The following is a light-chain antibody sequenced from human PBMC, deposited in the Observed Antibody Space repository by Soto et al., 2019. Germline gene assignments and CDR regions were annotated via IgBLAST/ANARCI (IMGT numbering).Light chain of an antibody. V-gene: IGKV1-5*01. J-gene: IGKJ2*01. CDR3: QQSYSTPLYT. CDR1: QRISSW. Sequence: DIQMTQSPSTLSASVGDRVTITCRASQRISSWLAWYQQKPGKAPKLLIYDASSLESGVPSRFSGSGSGTEFTLTISSLQPDDFATYYCQQSYSTPLYTFDQGTKLEIK. CDR2: DAS.